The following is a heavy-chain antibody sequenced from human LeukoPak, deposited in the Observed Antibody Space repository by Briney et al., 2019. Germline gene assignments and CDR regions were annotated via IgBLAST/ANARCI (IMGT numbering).Heavy chain of an antibody. CDR1: DESVSDYY. J-gene: IGHJ4*02. D-gene: IGHD2-15*01. CDR3: ARDPYCSGGSCYSGDY. V-gene: IGHV4-59*02. CDR2: VHHSGAT. Sequence: PSETLSLTCTVSDESVSDYYWTWIRQPPGKGLEWIGFVHHSGATNYNPSLQSRVTMSVDTSKNQFSLKLSSVTAADTAVYYCARDPYCSGGSCYSGDYWGQGTLVTVSS.